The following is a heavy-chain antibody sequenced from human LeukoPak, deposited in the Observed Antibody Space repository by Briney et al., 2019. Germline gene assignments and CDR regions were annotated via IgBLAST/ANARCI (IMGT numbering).Heavy chain of an antibody. V-gene: IGHV3-48*04. D-gene: IGHD3-16*01. CDR1: GFTFSSYS. CDR2: ISSNSSTI. Sequence: GGSLRLSCAASGFTFSSYSMNWVRQAPGKGLEWLSYISSNSSTIYYADSVKGRFTISRDNAKKSLDLQMHSLRAEDTAVYYCARGGGRGRTGFDYWGQGTLVTVSS. J-gene: IGHJ4*02. CDR3: ARGGGRGRTGFDY.